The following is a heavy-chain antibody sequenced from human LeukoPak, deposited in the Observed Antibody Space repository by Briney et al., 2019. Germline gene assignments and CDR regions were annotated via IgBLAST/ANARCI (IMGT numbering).Heavy chain of an antibody. V-gene: IGHV3-23*01. J-gene: IGHJ4*02. CDR2: ISVSGGST. Sequence: PGGSLRLSCAASGFTFSSYAMGWVRQAPGKGLEWVSPISVSGGSTYYADSVKGRFTISRDNSKNTLYLQMNSLRVEDTAVYYCVVNWNLDYWGQGTLVTVSS. CDR3: VVNWNLDY. D-gene: IGHD1-20*01. CDR1: GFTFSSYA.